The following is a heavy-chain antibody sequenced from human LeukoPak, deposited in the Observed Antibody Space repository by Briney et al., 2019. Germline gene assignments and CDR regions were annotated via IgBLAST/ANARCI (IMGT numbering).Heavy chain of an antibody. D-gene: IGHD3-10*01. CDR1: GFAFSSFW. CDR3: AGPLGSPYFHH. CDR2: IKQDGSEK. V-gene: IGHV3-7*01. Sequence: PGGSLRLSCAASGFAFSSFWMSWIRQAPGKGLEWVANIKQDGSEKYYVDSVKGRFTISRDNAKNSLYLQMNSLRVEDTAVYYCAGPLGSPYFHHWGQGTLVTVSS. J-gene: IGHJ1*01.